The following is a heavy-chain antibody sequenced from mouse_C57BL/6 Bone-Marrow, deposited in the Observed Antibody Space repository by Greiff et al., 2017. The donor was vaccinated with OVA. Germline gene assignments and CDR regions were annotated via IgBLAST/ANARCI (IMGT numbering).Heavy chain of an antibody. J-gene: IGHJ2*01. CDR2: IDPENGDT. V-gene: IGHV14-4*01. CDR3: TFYFFDY. CDR1: GSNIKDDY. Sequence: EVQRVESGAELVRPGASVKLSCTASGSNIKDDYMHWVKQRPEQGLEWIGWIDPENGDTEYASKFQGKATITADTSSNTAYLQLSSLTSEDTAVYYCTFYFFDYWGQGTTLTVSS.